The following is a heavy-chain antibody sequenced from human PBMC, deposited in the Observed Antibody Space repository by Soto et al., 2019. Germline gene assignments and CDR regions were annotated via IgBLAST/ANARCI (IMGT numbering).Heavy chain of an antibody. D-gene: IGHD3-3*01. CDR1: GFTFSSFA. CDR2: ISHDGRIE. J-gene: IGHJ5*02. Sequence: QVHLVESGGGVVQPGRSLRLSCAASGFTFSSFALHWVRQAPGEGLEWVALISHDGRIENYADSVKGRFIISRDNSKNTVYMRMDSLRLEDTGVYYCARDGLPDDFRSGGYWFDPWGQGPQVTVSS. V-gene: IGHV3-30-3*01. CDR3: ARDGLPDDFRSGGYWFDP.